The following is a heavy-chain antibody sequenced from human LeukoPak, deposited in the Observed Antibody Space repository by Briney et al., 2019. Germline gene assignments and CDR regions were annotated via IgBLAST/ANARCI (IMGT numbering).Heavy chain of an antibody. CDR3: AKVGIPYDFWSGYYEDREYFQH. CDR2: TSYDGSNK. Sequence: GGSLRLSCAASGFTFSSYGMHWVRQAPGKGLEWVAVTSYDGSNKYYADSVKGRFTISRDNSKNTLYLQMNSLRAEDTAVYYCAKVGIPYDFWSGYYEDREYFQHWGQGTLVTVSS. CDR1: GFTFSSYG. D-gene: IGHD3-3*01. J-gene: IGHJ1*01. V-gene: IGHV3-30*18.